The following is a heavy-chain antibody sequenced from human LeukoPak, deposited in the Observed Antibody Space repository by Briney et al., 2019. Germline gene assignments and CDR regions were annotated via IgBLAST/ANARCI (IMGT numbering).Heavy chain of an antibody. J-gene: IGHJ6*03. CDR1: GYSISSGYY. Sequence: SETLSLTCTVSGYSISSGYYWGWIRQPPGKGLEWIGSIYHSGSTYYNPSLKSRVTISVDTSKNQFSLKLSSVTAADTAVYYCARISLQYLVSPAYYYYHYMDVWGKGTTVTVSS. CDR2: IYHSGST. V-gene: IGHV4-38-2*02. D-gene: IGHD4-11*01. CDR3: ARISLQYLVSPAYYYYHYMDV.